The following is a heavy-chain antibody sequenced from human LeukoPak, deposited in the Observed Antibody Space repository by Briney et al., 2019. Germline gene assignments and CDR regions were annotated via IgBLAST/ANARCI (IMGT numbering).Heavy chain of an antibody. V-gene: IGHV1-69*04. D-gene: IGHD6-13*01. CDR2: IIPILGIA. Sequence: SVKVSCKASGGTFSSYAISWVRQAPGQGLEWMGRIIPILGIANYAQKFQGRVTITADKSTSTAYMELSSLRSEDTAVYYCARILGYSSSYSDYWGQGTRVTVSS. CDR1: GGTFSSYA. CDR3: ARILGYSSSYSDY. J-gene: IGHJ4*02.